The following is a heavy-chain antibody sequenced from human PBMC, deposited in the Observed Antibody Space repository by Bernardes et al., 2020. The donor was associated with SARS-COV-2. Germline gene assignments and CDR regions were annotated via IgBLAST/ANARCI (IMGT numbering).Heavy chain of an antibody. V-gene: IGHV4-34*01. D-gene: IGHD2-15*01. CDR1: GGSFSGYY. CDR2: INHSGST. Sequence: SETLSLTCAVYGGSFSGYYWSWIRQPPGKGLEWIGEINHSGSTNYNPSLKSRVTISIDTSQTQFSLKLSSVSAADTAVYYCARGGGCSGGSCYSAGYYYGMDVWGQGITVTVSS. J-gene: IGHJ6*02. CDR3: ARGGGCSGGSCYSAGYYYGMDV.